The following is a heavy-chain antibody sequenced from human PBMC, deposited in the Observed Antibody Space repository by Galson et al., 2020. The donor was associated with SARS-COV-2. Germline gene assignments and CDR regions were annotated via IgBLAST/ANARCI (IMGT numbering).Heavy chain of an antibody. V-gene: IGHV1-46*01. Sequence: ASVKVSCKTSGYTFTSYYMHWVRQAPGQGLEWVGIINPRDDITAYAQKFQGRVTMTRDTSTSTVYMELSSLRPEDTAVYYCAGECGDTSSSVFDYWGRGTLVTVSS. CDR1: GYTFTSYY. D-gene: IGHD2-21*01. CDR2: INPRDDIT. J-gene: IGHJ4*02. CDR3: AGECGDTSSSVFDY.